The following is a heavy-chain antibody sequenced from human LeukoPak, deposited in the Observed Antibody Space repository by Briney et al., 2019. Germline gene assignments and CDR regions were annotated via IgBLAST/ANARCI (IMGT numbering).Heavy chain of an antibody. Sequence: SETLSLTCTVSGGSISSGGYYWSRIRQPPGKGLEWIGYIDHSGSTYYNPSLKSRVTISVDRSKNQFSLKLSSVTAADTAVYYCARDPGGVVVVPAADRSFDPWGQGTLVTVSS. CDR1: GGSISSGGYY. CDR2: IDHSGST. CDR3: ARDPGGVVVVPAADRSFDP. J-gene: IGHJ5*02. D-gene: IGHD2-2*01. V-gene: IGHV4-30-2*01.